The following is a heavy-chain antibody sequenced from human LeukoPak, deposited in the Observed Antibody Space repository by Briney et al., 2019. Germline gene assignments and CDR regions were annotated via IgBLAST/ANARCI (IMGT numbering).Heavy chain of an antibody. J-gene: IGHJ6*02. V-gene: IGHV3-30*18. CDR2: ISYDGSNK. Sequence: GGSLRLSCAASGFTFSSYGMHWVRQAPGKGLEWVAVISYDGSNKYYADSVKGRFTISRDNSKNTLYLQMNSLRAEDTAVYYCANKGGKSRSAAVSYYYYGMDVWGQGTTVTVPS. CDR1: GFTFSSYG. D-gene: IGHD6-13*01. CDR3: ANKGGKSRSAAVSYYYYGMDV.